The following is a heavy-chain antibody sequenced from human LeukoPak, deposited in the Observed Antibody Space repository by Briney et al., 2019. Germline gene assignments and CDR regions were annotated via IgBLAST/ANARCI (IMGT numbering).Heavy chain of an antibody. CDR1: GFTFSSYW. J-gene: IGHJ3*02. Sequence: PGGSLRLSCAASGFTFSSYWMHWVRQAPGKGLVWVSRINSDGSSTIYADSVKGRLTISRDNAKNTLYLQINSLRAEDTAVYYCAVTFYDSSAYDAFDIWGQGTMVTVSS. V-gene: IGHV3-74*01. CDR2: INSDGSST. D-gene: IGHD3-22*01. CDR3: AVTFYDSSAYDAFDI.